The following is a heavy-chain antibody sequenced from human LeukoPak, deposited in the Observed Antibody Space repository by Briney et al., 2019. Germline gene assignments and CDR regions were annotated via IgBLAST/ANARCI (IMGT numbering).Heavy chain of an antibody. Sequence: GGSLRLSCAASGFTFDDYGMSWVRQAPGKGLEWVSAISGSGGSTYYADSVKGRFTISRDNSKNTLYLQMNSLRAEDTAVYYCARPRGPRGYSYGYFDYWGQGTLVTVSS. D-gene: IGHD5-18*01. CDR3: ARPRGPRGYSYGYFDY. CDR1: GFTFDDYG. CDR2: ISGSGGST. J-gene: IGHJ4*02. V-gene: IGHV3-23*01.